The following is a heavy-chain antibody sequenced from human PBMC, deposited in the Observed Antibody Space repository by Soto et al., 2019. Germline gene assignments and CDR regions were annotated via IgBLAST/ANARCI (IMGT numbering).Heavy chain of an antibody. J-gene: IGHJ4*02. CDR1: GFTFSSYG. Sequence: GGSLRLSCAASGFTFSSYGMHWVRQAPGKGLEWVAVISYDGSNKYYADSVKGRFTISRDNSKNTLFLQMNSLRADDTAVYYCAKDQASGQGSFDSWGQGTLVTVSS. CDR3: AKDQASGQGSFDS. V-gene: IGHV3-30*18. CDR2: ISYDGSNK.